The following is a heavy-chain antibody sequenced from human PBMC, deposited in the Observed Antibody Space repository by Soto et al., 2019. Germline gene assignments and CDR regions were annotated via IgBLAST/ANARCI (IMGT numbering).Heavy chain of an antibody. CDR2: INPSGGST. CDR1: GYTFTSYY. Sequence: ASVKVSCKASGYTFTSYYMHWVRQAPGQGLEWMGTINPSGGSTSYAQKFQGRVTMTRDTSTSTVYMELSSLRSEDTAVYYCASLPGGCSGTSCYGYDAFDIWGQGTMVTVSS. D-gene: IGHD2-2*01. J-gene: IGHJ3*02. V-gene: IGHV1-46*01. CDR3: ASLPGGCSGTSCYGYDAFDI.